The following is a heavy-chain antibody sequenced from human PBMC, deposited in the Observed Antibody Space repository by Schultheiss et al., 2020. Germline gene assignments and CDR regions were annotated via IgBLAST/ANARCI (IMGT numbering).Heavy chain of an antibody. CDR3: ARDHGISPPRYYYGMDV. Sequence: GGSLRLSCAASGLTFSSYEMNWVRQAPGKGLEWVSSISSSSSYIYYADSVKGRFTISRDNSKNTLYLQMNSLRAEDTAVYYCARDHGISPPRYYYGMDVWGEWTTVTLAS. CDR1: GLTFSSYE. V-gene: IGHV3-21*01. J-gene: IGHJ6*04. CDR2: ISSSSSYI.